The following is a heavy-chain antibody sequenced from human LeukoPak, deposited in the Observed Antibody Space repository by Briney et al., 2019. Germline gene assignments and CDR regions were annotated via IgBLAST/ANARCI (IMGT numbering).Heavy chain of an antibody. CDR2: LGTDGTYT. V-gene: IGHV3-74*01. CDR1: GFNLRDYW. CDR3: VRDPSNSGNWFDL. Sequence: GGSLRLSCAASGFNLRDYWMHWVRQAAGKGLVWVSRLGTDGTYTNYADSVRGRFTISRDNAKNTLYLQMDSLRAEDTAFYYCVRDPSNSGNWFDLWGQGTLVTFSS. J-gene: IGHJ5*02. D-gene: IGHD4-11*01.